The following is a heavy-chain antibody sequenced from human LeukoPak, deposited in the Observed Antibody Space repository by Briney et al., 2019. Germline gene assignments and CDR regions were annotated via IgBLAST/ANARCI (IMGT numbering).Heavy chain of an antibody. CDR2: IYTSGST. J-gene: IGHJ2*01. Sequence: SQPLPPSCAVSGVPSIGYSRNWTRQAAGKGLDSIQRIYTSGSTTHNPSLKSRITIAIDAELHQFSLTVSSVTAADTAVYYCARDVELVGSSWY. CDR3: ARDVELVGSSWY. CDR1: GVPSIGYS. V-gene: IGHV4-4*07. D-gene: IGHD6-13*01.